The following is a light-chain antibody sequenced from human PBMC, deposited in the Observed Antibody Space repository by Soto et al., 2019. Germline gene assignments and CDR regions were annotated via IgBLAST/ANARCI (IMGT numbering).Light chain of an antibody. Sequence: QSALTQPPSASGSPGQSVTISCTGTSSDIGGYNYVSWYQQHPGKAPKLMIYEVSQRPSGVPDRFSGSKSGNTASLTVSGLQAEDEADYYCSSYAGSNNFGVVFGGGTKRTVL. J-gene: IGLJ2*01. V-gene: IGLV2-8*01. CDR2: EVS. CDR1: SSDIGGYNY. CDR3: SSYAGSNNFGVV.